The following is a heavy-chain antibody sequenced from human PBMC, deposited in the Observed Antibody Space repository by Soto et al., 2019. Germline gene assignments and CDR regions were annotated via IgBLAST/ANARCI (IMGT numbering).Heavy chain of an antibody. D-gene: IGHD6-13*01. J-gene: IGHJ4*02. CDR3: AHRLRGAGSSWLLDFDY. V-gene: IGHV2-5*02. CDR1: GFSLSTSGVG. CDR2: IYWDDDK. Sequence: QITLKESGPTLVKPTQTLTLTCTFSGFSLSTSGVGVGWIRQPPGKALEWLALIYWDDDKRYSPSLKSRLTIDKXXSXNXXVLTMTNMDPVDTATYYCAHRLRGAGSSWLLDFDYWGQGTLVTVSS.